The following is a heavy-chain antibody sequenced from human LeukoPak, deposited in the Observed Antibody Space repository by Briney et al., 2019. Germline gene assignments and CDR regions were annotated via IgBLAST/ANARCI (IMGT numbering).Heavy chain of an antibody. CDR1: GYTFTSYA. Sequence: ASVKVSCKASGYTFTSYAMHWVRQAPGQRLEWMGWINAGNGNTKYSQKFQGRVTITRDTSASTAYMELSSLRSDDTAVYYCARDRRYSGSSFDYWGQGTLVTVSS. V-gene: IGHV1-3*01. D-gene: IGHD1-26*01. J-gene: IGHJ4*02. CDR3: ARDRRYSGSSFDY. CDR2: INAGNGNT.